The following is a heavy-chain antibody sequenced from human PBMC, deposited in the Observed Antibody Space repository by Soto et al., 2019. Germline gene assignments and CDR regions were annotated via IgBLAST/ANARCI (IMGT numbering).Heavy chain of an antibody. D-gene: IGHD5-18*01. CDR1: GVTFSSFA. V-gene: IGHV1-69*01. J-gene: IGHJ4*02. CDR3: ARGYTSMDIDY. Sequence: QMQLVQSGAEVKKPGSSVKVSCKASGVTFSSFAINWVRQAPGQRLQWIGGIIPIFGSAYYAQKFQGRVTITADESTSTGYMELRSLRSEDTAVYYCARGYTSMDIDYWGQGTLVTVSS. CDR2: IIPIFGSA.